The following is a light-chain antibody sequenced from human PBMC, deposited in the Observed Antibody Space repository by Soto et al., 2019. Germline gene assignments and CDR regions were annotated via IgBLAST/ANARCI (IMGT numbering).Light chain of an antibody. CDR1: QGISSY. CDR2: AAS. Sequence: IQLTHSPSSLSAAVGDIVSVACRAGQGISSYLAWYQQKPGKAPKLLIYAASTLQSGVPSRFSGSGSGTDVTLTIISRQPEDVAAYYCHQPNSDPVTFGAGTRLEIK. CDR3: HQPNSDPVT. V-gene: IGKV1-9*01. J-gene: IGKJ5*01.